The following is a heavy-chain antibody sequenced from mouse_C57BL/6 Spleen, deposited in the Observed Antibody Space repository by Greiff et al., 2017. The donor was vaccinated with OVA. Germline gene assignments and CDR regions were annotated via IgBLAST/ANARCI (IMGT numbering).Heavy chain of an antibody. CDR1: GFTFSDYG. V-gene: IGHV5-17*01. CDR2: ISSGSSTI. J-gene: IGHJ4*01. Sequence: EVQVVESGGGLVKPGGSLKLSCAASGFTFSDYGMHWVRQAPEKGLEWVAYISSGSSTIYYADTVKGRFTISRDNAKNTLFLQMTSLRSEDTAMYYCAVEPHSSGYVYAMDYWGQGTSVTVSS. D-gene: IGHD3-2*02. CDR3: AVEPHSSGYVYAMDY.